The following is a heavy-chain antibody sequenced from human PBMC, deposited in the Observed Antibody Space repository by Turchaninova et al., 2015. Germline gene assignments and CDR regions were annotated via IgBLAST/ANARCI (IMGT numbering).Heavy chain of an antibody. CDR2: IIPIFGTA. CDR3: ARGPDSSDYYYFY. Sequence: QVXXXQSGAEVKKXGSSXXVSXXXSGGTFSTSAISWGRQAPGQGLEWRGGIIPIFGTANYAQKFQGRVTVTADESTSTAYMELSSLRSEDTAVYYCARGPDSSDYYYFYWGQGTLVTVSS. D-gene: IGHD3-22*01. CDR1: GGTFSTSA. J-gene: IGHJ4*02. V-gene: IGHV1-69*12.